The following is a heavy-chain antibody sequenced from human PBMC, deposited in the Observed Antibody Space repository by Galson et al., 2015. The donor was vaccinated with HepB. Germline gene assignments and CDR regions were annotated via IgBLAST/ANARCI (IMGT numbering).Heavy chain of an antibody. V-gene: IGHV3-66*01. J-gene: IGHJ4*02. CDR1: GFTVSSNY. Sequence: SLRLSCAASGFTVSSNYMSWVRQAPGKGLEWVSVIYSGGSTNYADSVKGRFTISRDNSKNTLYLQMNSLRAEDTAVYYCARVGYSSASIDYWGQGTLVTVSS. CDR3: ARVGYSSASIDY. CDR2: IYSGGST. D-gene: IGHD6-19*01.